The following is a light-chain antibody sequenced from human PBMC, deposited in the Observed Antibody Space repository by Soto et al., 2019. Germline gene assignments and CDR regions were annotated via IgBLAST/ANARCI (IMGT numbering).Light chain of an antibody. Sequence: EIVLTQSPGTMSLSPGEGATLSCRASQSISNSYLAWYQQKPGQVPRILIYDASSRATGIPDRFSGSGSGTNITLNISRLETEGDAVYYCQQVGSQPFSFGPGTKVEIK. V-gene: IGKV3-20*01. J-gene: IGKJ3*01. CDR1: QSISNSY. CDR3: QQVGSQPFS. CDR2: DAS.